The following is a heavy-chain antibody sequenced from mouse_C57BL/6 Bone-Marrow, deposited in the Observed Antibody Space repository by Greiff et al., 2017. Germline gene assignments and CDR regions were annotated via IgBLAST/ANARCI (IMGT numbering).Heavy chain of an antibody. CDR2: IRSKSNNYAN. Sequence: EVKLVESGGGLVQPTGSLKLSCAASGFRFNTYAMNWVRQAPGKGVEWVARIRSKSNNYANYYDDSVKDRFTISRDDSASMLYLQMNNLKTADTARYYCVRQLGQGAYWGQGTLVTVSA. D-gene: IGHD4-1*01. CDR3: VRQLGQGAY. CDR1: GFRFNTYA. J-gene: IGHJ3*01. V-gene: IGHV10-1*01.